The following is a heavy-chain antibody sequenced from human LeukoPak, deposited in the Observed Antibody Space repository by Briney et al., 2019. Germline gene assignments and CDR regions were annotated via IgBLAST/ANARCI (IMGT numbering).Heavy chain of an antibody. CDR2: IYFSGIT. J-gene: IGHJ1*01. CDR3: ARSDRGEAKYFQH. CDR1: GGSIISYY. Sequence: SETLSLTCTVSGGSIISYYWSWIRQPAGKGLEWIGHIYFSGITNYNPSLKSRVTMSVDTSKNQFSLMLNSVTAAGTAVYYCARSDRGEAKYFQHWGQGTLVTVSS. V-gene: IGHV4-4*07.